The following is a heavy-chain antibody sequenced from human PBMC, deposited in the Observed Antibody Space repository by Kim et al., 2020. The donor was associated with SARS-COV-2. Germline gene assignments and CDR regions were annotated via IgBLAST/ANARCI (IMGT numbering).Heavy chain of an antibody. Sequence: GESLKISCKGSGYSFTSYWISWVRQMPGKGLEWMGRIDPSDSYTNYSPSFQGHVTISADKSISTAYLQWSSLKASDTAMYYCARRDVDTAMVTTFDYWGQGTLVTVSS. V-gene: IGHV5-10-1*01. CDR2: IDPSDSYT. D-gene: IGHD5-18*01. CDR1: GYSFTSYW. CDR3: ARRDVDTAMVTTFDY. J-gene: IGHJ4*02.